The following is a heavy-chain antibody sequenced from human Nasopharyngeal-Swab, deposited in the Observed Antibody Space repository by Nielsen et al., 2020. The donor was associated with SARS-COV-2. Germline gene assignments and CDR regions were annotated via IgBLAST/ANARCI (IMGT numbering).Heavy chain of an antibody. Sequence: SETLSLTSVVSGGSFSGHYWNWIRQTPGEGLQWIGEINESEFTNYNPSLESRVTISLDTSEMQFSLLLTSVTAADTALYFCARTVGHYGLDVFDVWGQGTMVTVS. CDR1: GGSFSGHY. CDR2: INESEFT. J-gene: IGHJ3*01. CDR3: ARTVGHYGLDVFDV. D-gene: IGHD3-3*01. V-gene: IGHV4-34*01.